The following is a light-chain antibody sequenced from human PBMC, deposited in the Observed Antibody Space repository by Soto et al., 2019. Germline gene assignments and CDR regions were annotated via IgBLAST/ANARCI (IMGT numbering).Light chain of an antibody. CDR2: EVS. CDR3: SSYTSSSTYV. V-gene: IGLV2-14*01. Sequence: QSVLTQPASVSGSPGQSITISCTGTSSDVGGYNYVSWYQHHPGKAPKLMIYEVSNRPSGVSNGFSGSKSGNTASLTISGLLAEDEADYYCSSYTSSSTYVFGTGTKVTVL. CDR1: SSDVGGYNY. J-gene: IGLJ1*01.